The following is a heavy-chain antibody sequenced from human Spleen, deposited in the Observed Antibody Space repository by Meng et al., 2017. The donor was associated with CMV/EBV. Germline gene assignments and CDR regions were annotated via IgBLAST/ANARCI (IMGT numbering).Heavy chain of an antibody. CDR2: IIPSYDST. Sequence: ASGGTVGIYAMSWVRQAPGQGLEWLGGIIPSYDSTRYAQKFQGRITVSTDESTSTTYMELRNLKSEDTALYYCARDTVSGAGFYFDNWGQGTLVTVSS. J-gene: IGHJ4*02. V-gene: IGHV1-69*05. CDR1: GGTVGIYA. CDR3: ARDTVSGAGFYFDN. D-gene: IGHD3-10*01.